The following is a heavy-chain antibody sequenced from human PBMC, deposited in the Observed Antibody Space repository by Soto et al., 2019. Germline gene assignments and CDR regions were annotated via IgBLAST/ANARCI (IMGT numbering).Heavy chain of an antibody. J-gene: IGHJ6*02. Sequence: GGALRLSCAASVFTVSNGWMSWVREAPGKGLERVRRIKSRTDGGTTDYAARVKGRFTISRDDSKNTLYLQMNSLKTEDTAVYYCTTDGELGEESGPNYYGSGRPTRVNYYGMDVWGQGTTVTVSS. D-gene: IGHD3-10*01. V-gene: IGHV3-15*01. CDR2: IKSRTDGGTT. CDR3: TTDGELGEESGPNYYGSGRPTRVNYYGMDV. CDR1: VFTVSNGW.